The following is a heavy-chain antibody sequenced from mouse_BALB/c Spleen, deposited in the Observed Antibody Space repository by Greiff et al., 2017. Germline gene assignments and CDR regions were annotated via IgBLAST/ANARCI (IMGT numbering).Heavy chain of an antibody. J-gene: IGHJ2*01. Sequence: EVNVVESGGGLVQPGGSLKLSCAASGFTFSSYGMSWVRQTPDKRLELVATINSNGGSTYYPDSVKGRFTISRDNAKNTLYLQMSSLKSEDTAMYYCARAGWSLDYWGQGTTLTVSS. CDR1: GFTFSSYG. V-gene: IGHV5-6-3*01. CDR3: ARAGWSLDY. CDR2: INSNGGST.